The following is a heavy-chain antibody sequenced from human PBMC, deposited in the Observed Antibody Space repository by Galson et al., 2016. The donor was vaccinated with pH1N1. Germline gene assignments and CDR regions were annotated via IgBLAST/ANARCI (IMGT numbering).Heavy chain of an antibody. Sequence: PALVKPTQTLKLTCTFSGFSLSTFGVRVSWIRQSPGKALEWLARIDWVDEKFYSPSLKIRLTIPKDTSKDQVVLTMTNMDPVDTGTYYCARMGVASGGRYYYGMDVWGQGTTVTVSS. CDR1: GFSLSTFGVR. CDR3: ARMGVASGGRYYYGMDV. CDR2: IDWVDEK. D-gene: IGHD3-10*01. J-gene: IGHJ6*02. V-gene: IGHV2-70*04.